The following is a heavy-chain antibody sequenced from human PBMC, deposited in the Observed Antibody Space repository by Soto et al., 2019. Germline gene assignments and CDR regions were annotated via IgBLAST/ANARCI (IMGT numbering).Heavy chain of an antibody. CDR1: GFTFSSYG. CDR2: IWYDGSNK. J-gene: IGHJ1*01. D-gene: IGHD6-13*01. Sequence: QVQLVESGGGVVQPGRSLRLSCAASGFTFSSYGMHWVRQAPGKGLEWVAVIWYDGSNKYYADSVKGRFTISRDNSKNTLYLQMNSLRAEDTAEYYCARGGYSSSWPSEYFQHWGQGTLVTVSS. V-gene: IGHV3-33*01. CDR3: ARGGYSSSWPSEYFQH.